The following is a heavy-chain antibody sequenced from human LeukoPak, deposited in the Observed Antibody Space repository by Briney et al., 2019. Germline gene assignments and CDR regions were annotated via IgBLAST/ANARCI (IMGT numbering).Heavy chain of an antibody. D-gene: IGHD4-17*01. V-gene: IGHV4-59*08. CDR3: TSNYGDYSRHDY. CDR1: GDSISRYY. J-gene: IGHJ4*02. Sequence: PSETLSLTCTVSGDSISRYYWSWIRQPPGRGLEWIGYIYYSGITNYNPSLKSRVTISVDRPNNQFSLNLSSVTAADTAMYYCTSNYGDYSRHDYWGQGTLVTVSS. CDR2: IYYSGIT.